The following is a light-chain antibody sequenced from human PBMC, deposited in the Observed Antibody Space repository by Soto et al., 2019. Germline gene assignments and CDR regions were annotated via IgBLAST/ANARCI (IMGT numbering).Light chain of an antibody. V-gene: IGKV3-20*01. CDR2: GAS. Sequence: VLTQSPGTLSLSPGERATLSCSASQSVSSNFLARYQQKPGQTPRLLIYGASIRATGVPDRFSAGGSGTDVTLRCSGLEPDDFAQEFCLNYGTPPVTLGGGTKIEVK. CDR3: LNYGTPPVT. CDR1: QSVSSNF. J-gene: IGKJ4*01.